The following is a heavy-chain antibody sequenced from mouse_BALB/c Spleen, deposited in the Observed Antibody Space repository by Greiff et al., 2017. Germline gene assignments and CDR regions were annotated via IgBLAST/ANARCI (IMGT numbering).Heavy chain of an antibody. CDR1: GYTFTSYY. CDR3: ARERSWYFDV. V-gene: IGHV1S56*01. Sequence: VQLQQSGPELVKPGASVKMSCKASGYTFTSYYIHWVKQRPGQGLEWIGWIYPGDGSTKYNEKFKGKTTLTADKSSSTAYMLLSSLTSEDSAIYFCARERSWYFDVWGAGTTVTVSS. J-gene: IGHJ1*01. CDR2: IYPGDGST.